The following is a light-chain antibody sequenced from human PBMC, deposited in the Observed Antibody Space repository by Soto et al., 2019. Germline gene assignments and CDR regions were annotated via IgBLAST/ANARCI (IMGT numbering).Light chain of an antibody. CDR3: SSYTTTSTYV. J-gene: IGLJ1*01. CDR1: SSDVGDYNS. Sequence: QSALTQPRSVSGSPGQSVTVSCIGTSSDVGDYNSVSWYQQHPGKAPKLMIYDVSKRPSGVPDRFSGSKSGNTASLTISGLQAEDEADYYCSSYTTTSTYVFGTGTKLTVL. CDR2: DVS. V-gene: IGLV2-11*01.